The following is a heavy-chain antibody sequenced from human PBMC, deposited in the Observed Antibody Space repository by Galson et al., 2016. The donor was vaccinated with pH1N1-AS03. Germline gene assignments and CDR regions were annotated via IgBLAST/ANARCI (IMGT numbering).Heavy chain of an antibody. CDR1: GFSFSTYA. Sequence: SLRLSCAASGFSFSTYAMTWVRQAPGKGLEWVSGISGSGGTTYYAESVKGRSAISRDNSKNTLYLLMNSLRAEDTAVYYCAKGDDFWSGYSPNYYYSMDVWGKGTTVTVSS. V-gene: IGHV3-23*01. CDR3: AKGDDFWSGYSPNYYYSMDV. J-gene: IGHJ6*03. CDR2: ISGSGGTT. D-gene: IGHD3-3*01.